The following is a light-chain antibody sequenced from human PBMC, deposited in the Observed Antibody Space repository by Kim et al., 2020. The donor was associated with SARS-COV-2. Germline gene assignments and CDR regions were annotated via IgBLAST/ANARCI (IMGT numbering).Light chain of an antibody. J-gene: IGLJ3*02. Sequence: GQSITISCTGTSSDIDAYDYVSWSQQHPRKAPKLMIYDVSKQPSGISKRFSGTKSGNTASLTISGLQAEDEADYHCSSYTSSNTWVFGGGNQLTVL. CDR2: DVS. V-gene: IGLV2-14*03. CDR1: SSDIDAYDY. CDR3: SSYTSSNTWV.